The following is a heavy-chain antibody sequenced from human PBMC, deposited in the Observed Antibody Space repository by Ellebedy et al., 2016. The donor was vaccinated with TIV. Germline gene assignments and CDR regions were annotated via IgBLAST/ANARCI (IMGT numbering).Heavy chain of an antibody. CDR1: GGSFSGYY. Sequence: SETLSLXXAVYGGSFSGYYWSWIRQPPGKGLEWIGEINHSGSTNYNPSLKSRVTISVDTSKNQFSLKLSSVTAADTAVYYCARGTRGYYFDYWGQGTLVTVSS. V-gene: IGHV4-34*01. CDR2: INHSGST. CDR3: ARGTRGYYFDY. J-gene: IGHJ4*02. D-gene: IGHD3-10*01.